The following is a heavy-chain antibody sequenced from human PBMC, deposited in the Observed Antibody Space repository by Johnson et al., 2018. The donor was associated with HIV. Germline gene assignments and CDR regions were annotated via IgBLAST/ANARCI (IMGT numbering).Heavy chain of an antibody. Sequence: QVQLVESGGGVVQPGRSLRLSCSASGFTFSNYGMHWVRQAPGKGLEWVAVISYDGSNKYYADSVKGRFTISRDNAKNSLYLQRNSLRAEDTALYYCARGHYNSSWYGRYAFDIWGQGTMVTVSS. CDR2: ISYDGSNK. D-gene: IGHD6-13*01. V-gene: IGHV3-30*19. CDR1: GFTFSNYG. J-gene: IGHJ3*02. CDR3: ARGHYNSSWYGRYAFDI.